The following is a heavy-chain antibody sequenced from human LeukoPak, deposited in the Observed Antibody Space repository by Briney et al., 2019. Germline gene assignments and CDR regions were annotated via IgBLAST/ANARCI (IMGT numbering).Heavy chain of an antibody. CDR1: GFTFSSYG. CDR3: AKGSVVPAAMGVPAFDI. CDR2: IRYDGSNK. D-gene: IGHD2-2*01. J-gene: IGHJ3*02. V-gene: IGHV3-30*02. Sequence: GGSLRLSCAASGFTFSSYGMHWVRQAPGKGLEWVAFIRYDGSNKYYADSVKGRFTVSRDNSKNTLYLQMNSLRAEDTAVYYCAKGSVVPAAMGVPAFDIWGQGTMVTVSS.